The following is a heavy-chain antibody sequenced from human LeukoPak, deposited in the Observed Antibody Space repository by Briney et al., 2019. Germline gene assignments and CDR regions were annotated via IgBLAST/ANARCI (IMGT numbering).Heavy chain of an antibody. D-gene: IGHD2-15*01. V-gene: IGHV1-8*01. Sequence: ASVKVSCKASGYTFTSYDINWVRQATGQGLEWMGWMNPNSGNTGYAQKFQGRVTMTRNTSISTAYMELSSLRSEDTAVYYCARTYCSGGSSLSWFDPWGQGTLVTVSS. CDR3: ARTYCSGGSSLSWFDP. J-gene: IGHJ5*02. CDR1: GYTFTSYD. CDR2: MNPNSGNT.